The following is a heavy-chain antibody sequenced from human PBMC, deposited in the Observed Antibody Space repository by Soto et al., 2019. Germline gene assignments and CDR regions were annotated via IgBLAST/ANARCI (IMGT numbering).Heavy chain of an antibody. CDR1: GFTFTNAW. J-gene: IGHJ4*01. CDR3: TTGRYSDDGNSYLSLLV. CDR2: IKSKTDSGTT. V-gene: IGHV3-15*01. Sequence: GGSLRLSCTGSGFTFTNAWMSWVRQAPGKGLEWVGRIKSKTDSGTTDYAAPVKGRFTISRDDSKNTLYPQMNSLETEDTAVYYCTTGRYSDDGNSYLSLLVWGHGTLVTVSS. D-gene: IGHD3-22*01.